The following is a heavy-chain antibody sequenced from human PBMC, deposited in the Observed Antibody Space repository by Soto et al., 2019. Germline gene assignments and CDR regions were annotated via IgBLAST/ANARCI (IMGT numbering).Heavy chain of an antibody. CDR1: GFTFSSYS. CDR3: ARDEVGNDYYYYGMDV. V-gene: IGHV3-21*01. D-gene: IGHD1-1*01. Sequence: GGSLRLSCAASGFTFSSYSMNWVRQAPGKGLEWVSSISSSSSYIYYADSVKGRFTISRDNAKNSLYLQMNSLRAEDTAVYYCARDEVGNDYYYYGMDVWGQGTTVTVSS. J-gene: IGHJ6*02. CDR2: ISSSSSYI.